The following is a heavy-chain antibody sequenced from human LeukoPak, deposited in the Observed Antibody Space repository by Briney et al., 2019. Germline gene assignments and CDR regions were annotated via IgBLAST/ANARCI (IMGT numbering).Heavy chain of an antibody. Sequence: PGGSLRLSCTASGLPFIEYSMNWVRQAPGEGLEWISYIGIDSGNTKYADSVRGRFTISTDKAKNSLYLQMNSLRVEDTAVYYCARDHNYAFDNWGQGTLVSVAS. J-gene: IGHJ4*02. V-gene: IGHV3-48*01. CDR1: GLPFIEYS. CDR3: ARDHNYAFDN. CDR2: IGIDSGNT. D-gene: IGHD1-1*01.